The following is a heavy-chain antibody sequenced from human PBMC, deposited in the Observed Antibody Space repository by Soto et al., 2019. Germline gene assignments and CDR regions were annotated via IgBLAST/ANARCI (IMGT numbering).Heavy chain of an antibody. CDR3: ARVTYYDFWSGYYRSHYYYGMDV. V-gene: IGHV1-69*06. J-gene: IGHJ6*02. CDR1: GGTFSSYA. CDR2: IIPIFGTA. D-gene: IGHD3-3*01. Sequence: SVKVSCKASGGTFSSYAISWVRQAPGQGLEWMGGIIPIFGTANYAQKFQGRVTITADKSTSTAYMELSSLRSEDTAVYYCARVTYYDFWSGYYRSHYYYGMDVWGQGTTVTVSS.